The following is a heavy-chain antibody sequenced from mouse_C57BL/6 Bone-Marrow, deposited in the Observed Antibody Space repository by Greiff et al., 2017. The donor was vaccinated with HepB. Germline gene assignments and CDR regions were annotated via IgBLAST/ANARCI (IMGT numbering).Heavy chain of an antibody. Sequence: QVQLKQSGAELVMPGASVKLSCKASGYTFTSYWMHWVKQRPGQGLEWIGEIDPSDSYTNYNQKFKGKSTLTVDKSSSTADMQLSSLTSEDSAVYYCARRNGYYVYWYCDVWGTGTTVTVSS. D-gene: IGHD2-3*01. CDR3: ARRNGYYVYWYCDV. CDR2: IDPSDSYT. J-gene: IGHJ1*03. V-gene: IGHV1-69*01. CDR1: GYTFTSYW.